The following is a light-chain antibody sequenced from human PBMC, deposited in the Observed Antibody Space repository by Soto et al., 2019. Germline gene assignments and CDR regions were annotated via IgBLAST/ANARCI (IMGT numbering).Light chain of an antibody. CDR3: QHYNSYSEA. V-gene: IGKV1-5*03. CDR1: QTISSW. CDR2: KAS. J-gene: IGKJ1*01. Sequence: DIQMTQSPSTLSGSVGDRVTITCRVSQTISSWLAWYQQKPGKAPKLLIYKASTLKSGVPSRFSGSGSGTEFTLTISSLRPDDFATYYCQHYNSYSEAFGQGTKVDIK.